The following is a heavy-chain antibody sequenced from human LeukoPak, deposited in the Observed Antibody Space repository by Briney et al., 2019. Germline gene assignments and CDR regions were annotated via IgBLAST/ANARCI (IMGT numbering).Heavy chain of an antibody. D-gene: IGHD3-22*01. Sequence: GRSLRLSCAASGFTFSSYTMHWVRQAPGKGLEWVAVISYDGSNKYYADSVKGRFTISRDNSKNTLYLQMNSLRADDTAVYYCAPSSSGYYVHFDYWGQGTLVTVSS. J-gene: IGHJ4*02. CDR3: APSSSGYYVHFDY. CDR1: GFTFSSYT. V-gene: IGHV3-30-3*01. CDR2: ISYDGSNK.